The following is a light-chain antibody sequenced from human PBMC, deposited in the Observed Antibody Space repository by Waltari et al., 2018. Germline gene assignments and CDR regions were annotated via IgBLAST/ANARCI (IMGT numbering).Light chain of an antibody. Sequence: DVVLTQSPVSLPVTLGQPASIPCRSSRSLLHSNGNTYFHWFHQRPGQSPRRLFYQVSNRDPGVPDRFSVSGSGTDFTLKISRVEAEDVGMYYCMQGTYGPNTFGGGTKVEIK. CDR3: MQGTYGPNT. V-gene: IGKV2-30*02. CDR1: RSLLHSNGNTY. CDR2: QVS. J-gene: IGKJ4*01.